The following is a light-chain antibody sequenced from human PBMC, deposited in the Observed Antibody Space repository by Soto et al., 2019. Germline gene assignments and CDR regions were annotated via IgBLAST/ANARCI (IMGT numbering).Light chain of an antibody. CDR1: QSVSSSC. CDR2: GAS. J-gene: IGKJ1*01. Sequence: EIVLTQSPGTLSSSPGERATLSCRASQSVSSSCLAWYQQKPGQAPRLLIYGASSRATGIPDRFSGSGSGTDFTLAISRLEPEDFAVYYCQQYGSSPETFGQGTKVEIK. V-gene: IGKV3-20*01. CDR3: QQYGSSPET.